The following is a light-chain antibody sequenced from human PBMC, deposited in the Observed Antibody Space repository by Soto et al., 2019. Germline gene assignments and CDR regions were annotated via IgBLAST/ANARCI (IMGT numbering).Light chain of an antibody. Sequence: EIVLTQSPGTLSLSPGERATLSCRASQSVTSGHLAWFQQKTGQAPRLLIYGESSRATGIPDRFSGSGSGTDFTLTISRLEPEDFAVYSCQQYDGSPRTFGGGTKVEI. J-gene: IGKJ4*01. CDR1: QSVTSGH. CDR3: QQYDGSPRT. V-gene: IGKV3-20*01. CDR2: GES.